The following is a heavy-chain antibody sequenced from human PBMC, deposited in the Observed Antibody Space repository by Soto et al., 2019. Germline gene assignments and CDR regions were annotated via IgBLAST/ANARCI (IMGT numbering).Heavy chain of an antibody. D-gene: IGHD2-15*01. Sequence: SVKVSCKASGGTFSSYAISWVRQAPGQGLEWMGGIIPIFGTANYAQKFQGRVTINADESSSTAYMELSRLRAEDTAVYYCARDCEDEVAANLEYYYYGMDVWGQGTTVTVS. CDR3: ARDCEDEVAANLEYYYYGMDV. V-gene: IGHV1-69*13. J-gene: IGHJ6*02. CDR1: GGTFSSYA. CDR2: IIPIFGTA.